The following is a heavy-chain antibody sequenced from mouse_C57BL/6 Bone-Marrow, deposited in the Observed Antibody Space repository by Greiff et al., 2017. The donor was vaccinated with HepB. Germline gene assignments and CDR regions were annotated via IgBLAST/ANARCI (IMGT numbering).Heavy chain of an antibody. CDR2: IDPETGGT. J-gene: IGHJ2*01. V-gene: IGHV1-15*01. CDR1: GYTFTDYE. Sequence: VQLQQSGAELVRPGASVTLSCKASGYTFTDYEMHWVKQTPVHGLEWIGAIDPETGGTAYNQKFKGKAILTADKSSSTAYMELRSLTSEDSAVYYCRTITTVVAGDYWGQGTTLTVSS. D-gene: IGHD1-1*01. CDR3: RTITTVVAGDY.